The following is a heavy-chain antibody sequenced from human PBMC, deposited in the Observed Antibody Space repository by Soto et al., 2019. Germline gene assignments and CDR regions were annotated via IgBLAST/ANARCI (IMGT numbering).Heavy chain of an antibody. J-gene: IGHJ5*02. CDR3: ARDLVEPAATVTWIDP. CDR2: IGSSSSSI. Sequence: GGSLRLSCAGSGFTFSSYSMNWVRQAPGKGLEWVSSIGSSSSSIFYADSVKGRFTISRDNAKNSLYLQMNSLRAEDTAVYYCARDLVEPAATVTWIDPWCQGILLTLS. D-gene: IGHD2-2*01. V-gene: IGHV3-21*01. CDR1: GFTFSSYS.